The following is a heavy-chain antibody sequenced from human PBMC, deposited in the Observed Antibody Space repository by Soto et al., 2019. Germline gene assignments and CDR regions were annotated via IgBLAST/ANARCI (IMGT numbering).Heavy chain of an antibody. CDR3: ARRVAVYSSGWYGLNWFDP. J-gene: IGHJ5*02. D-gene: IGHD6-19*01. CDR2: IDPSDSYT. CDR1: GYNFTSYW. V-gene: IGHV5-10-1*01. Sequence: PGESLKISCKGSGYNFTSYWISWVRQMPGKGLEWMGRIDPSDSYTNYSPSFQGHVTISADKSISTAYLQWSSLKASDTAMYYCARRVAVYSSGWYGLNWFDPWGQGTLVTVSS.